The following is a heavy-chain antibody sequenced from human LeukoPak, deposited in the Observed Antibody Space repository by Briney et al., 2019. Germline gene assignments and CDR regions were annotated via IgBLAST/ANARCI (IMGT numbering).Heavy chain of an antibody. D-gene: IGHD2-2*01. CDR1: GFTFSRYW. CDR2: IKQDGNEK. CDR3: AIYHSVVVPTATGDYYYYYRDV. Sequence: GGSLRLSCAASGFTFSRYWMSWVRQAPGKGLEWVANIKQDGNEKYYVDSVKGRFTISRDNAKNSLYLQMNSLRAEDMAVYYCAIYHSVVVPTATGDYYYYYRDVWGKGTTVTVSS. V-gene: IGHV3-7*01. J-gene: IGHJ6*03.